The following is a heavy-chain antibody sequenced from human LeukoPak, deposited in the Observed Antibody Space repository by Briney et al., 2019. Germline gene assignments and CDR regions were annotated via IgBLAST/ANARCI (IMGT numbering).Heavy chain of an antibody. CDR1: GFTFSSYG. J-gene: IGHJ5*02. CDR2: ISSDGSLK. Sequence: PGGSLRLSCAASGFTFSSYGMHWVRQAPGKGLEWVAVISSDGSLKYYPDSVRGRFTISRDNSKNTLYLQMNSLRVEDTAVYYCVRLMSVAAAWFDPWGQGTLVTVSS. D-gene: IGHD6-13*01. V-gene: IGHV3-30*03. CDR3: VRLMSVAAAWFDP.